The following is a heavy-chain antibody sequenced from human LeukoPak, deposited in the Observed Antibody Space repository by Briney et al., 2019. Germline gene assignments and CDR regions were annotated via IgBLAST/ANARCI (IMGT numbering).Heavy chain of an antibody. J-gene: IGHJ4*02. CDR1: GGTFSSYA. V-gene: IGHV1-69*04. Sequence: SVKVSCKASGGTFSSYAISWVRQAPGQGLERMGRIIPILGIANYAQKFQGRVTITADKSTSTAYMELSSLRSEDTAVYYCARDRGLGCPDYWGQGTLVTVSS. D-gene: IGHD3-16*01. CDR2: IIPILGIA. CDR3: ARDRGLGCPDY.